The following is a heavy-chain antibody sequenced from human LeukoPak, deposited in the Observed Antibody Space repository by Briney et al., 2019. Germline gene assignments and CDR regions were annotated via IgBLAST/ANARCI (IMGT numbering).Heavy chain of an antibody. CDR1: GFTFSIFA. J-gene: IGHJ4*02. CDR2: IGGGPLDI. Sequence: PGGSLRLSCAASGFTFSIFAMSWVRQAPGKGLEWVSTIGGGPLDIYYTDSVKGRFTTSRDNSKNTLYLQMNSLRAEDTAVYYCAKAAGVYWGQGTLVTVSS. CDR3: AKAAGVY. D-gene: IGHD6-13*01. V-gene: IGHV3-23*01.